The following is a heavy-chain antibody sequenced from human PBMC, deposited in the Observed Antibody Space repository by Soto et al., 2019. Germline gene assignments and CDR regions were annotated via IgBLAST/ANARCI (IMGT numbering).Heavy chain of an antibody. Sequence: SCKGSGYSFTSYWIGWVRQMPGKGLEWMGIIYPGDSDTRYSPSFQGQVTISADKSISTAYLQWSSLKASDTAMYYCAISRGYCSSTSCYGYGMDVWGQGTTVTVS. CDR1: GYSFTSYW. J-gene: IGHJ6*02. CDR3: AISRGYCSSTSCYGYGMDV. V-gene: IGHV5-51*01. D-gene: IGHD2-2*01. CDR2: IYPGDSDT.